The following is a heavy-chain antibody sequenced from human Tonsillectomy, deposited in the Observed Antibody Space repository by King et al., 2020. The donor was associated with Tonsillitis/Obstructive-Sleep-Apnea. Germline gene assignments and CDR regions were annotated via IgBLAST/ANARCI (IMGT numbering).Heavy chain of an antibody. CDR3: ARDFWGEMATFDY. CDR1: GFIFSDYY. CDR2: ISSSSSFT. V-gene: IGHV3-11*06. J-gene: IGHJ4*02. Sequence: VQLVESGGGLVKPGGSLRLSCAASGFIFSDYYMSWIRQAPGKGLEWVSYISSSSSFTNYADSVKGRFTISRDNAKNSVYLQMNSLRAEDTAVYYCARDFWGEMATFDYWGQGTLVTVSS. D-gene: IGHD5-24*01.